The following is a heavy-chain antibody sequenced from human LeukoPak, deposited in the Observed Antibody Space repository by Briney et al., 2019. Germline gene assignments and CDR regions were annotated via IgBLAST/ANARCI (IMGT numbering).Heavy chain of an antibody. D-gene: IGHD5-18*01. CDR2: ITRSSGNM. V-gene: IGHV3-21*01. CDR1: GFTFSTYN. J-gene: IGHJ4*02. Sequence: GGSLRLSCAASGFTFSTYNMNWVRQAPGKGLEWVSSITRSSGNMYYADSVKGRFTIPRDNAKNSLYLQMNSLRAEDTAVYYCARRGYTYGYDYWGQGTLVTVSS. CDR3: ARRGYTYGYDY.